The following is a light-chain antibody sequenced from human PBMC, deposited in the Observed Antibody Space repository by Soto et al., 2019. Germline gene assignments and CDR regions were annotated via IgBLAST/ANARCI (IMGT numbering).Light chain of an antibody. J-gene: IGLJ2*01. CDR3: QTWDSSTVV. CDR1: KLGDKY. V-gene: IGLV3-1*01. CDR2: QDS. Sequence: SYELTQPPSVSVSPGQTASITCSGDKLGDKYACWFQQKPGQSPVLGIYQDSKRPSGIPERFSGSNSGNTATLTISGTQGMDEADYYCQTWDSSTVVFGGGTTLTLL.